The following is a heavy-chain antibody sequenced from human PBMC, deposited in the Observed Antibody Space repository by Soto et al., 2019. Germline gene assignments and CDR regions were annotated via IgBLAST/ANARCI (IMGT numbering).Heavy chain of an antibody. J-gene: IGHJ5*02. CDR1: GGSISSGGYS. D-gene: IGHD3-22*01. CDR3: ARGGADYYDSSGYIPSWFDP. Sequence: SETLSLTCAVSGGSISSGGYSWSWIRQPPGKGLEWIGYIYHSGSTYYNPSLKSRVTISVDRSKNQFSLKLSSVTAADTAVYYCARGGADYYDSSGYIPSWFDPWGQGTLVTVSS. V-gene: IGHV4-30-2*01. CDR2: IYHSGST.